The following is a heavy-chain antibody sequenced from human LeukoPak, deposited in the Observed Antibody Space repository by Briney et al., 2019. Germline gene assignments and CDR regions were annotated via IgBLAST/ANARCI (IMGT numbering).Heavy chain of an antibody. J-gene: IGHJ5*02. CDR1: GGSISSYY. CDR3: ARAAGTRPPPGGYDSGWFDP. CDR2: IYTSGST. Sequence: SETLSLTCTVSGGSISSYYWSWIRQPAGKGLEWIGRIYTSGSTNYNPYLKSRVFISVAKSKKQFALKLSSVTAADTAVYYCARAAGTRPPPGGYDSGWFDPWGQGTLVTVSS. D-gene: IGHD5-12*01. V-gene: IGHV4-4*07.